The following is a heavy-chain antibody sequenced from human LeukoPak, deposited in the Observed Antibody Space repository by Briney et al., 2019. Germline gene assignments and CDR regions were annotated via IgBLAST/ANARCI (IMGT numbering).Heavy chain of an antibody. CDR2: INHSGST. CDR1: GGSFSGYY. CDR3: ARQGIAAAVRWFDP. D-gene: IGHD6-13*01. Sequence: SETPSLTCAVYGGSFSGYYWSWIRQPPGKGLEWIGEINHSGSTNYNPSLKSRVTTSVDTSKNQFSLKLSSVTAADTAVYYCARQGIAAAVRWFDPWGQGTLVTVSS. J-gene: IGHJ5*02. V-gene: IGHV4-34*01.